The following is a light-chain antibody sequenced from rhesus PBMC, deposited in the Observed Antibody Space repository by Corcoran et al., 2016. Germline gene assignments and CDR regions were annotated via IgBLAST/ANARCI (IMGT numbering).Light chain of an antibody. Sequence: DIQMTQSPSSLSAAEGDRDTITCRASQGISNWLAWYQQKTGIAPKLRNNRAPNLEAGVPSRFSGIGSWADFPLPISGLPTEDFATSYCQQHDHFPLTFGGGTKVDIK. V-gene: IGKV1-69*01. CDR1: QGISNW. J-gene: IGKJ4*01. CDR3: QQHDHFPLT. CDR2: RAP.